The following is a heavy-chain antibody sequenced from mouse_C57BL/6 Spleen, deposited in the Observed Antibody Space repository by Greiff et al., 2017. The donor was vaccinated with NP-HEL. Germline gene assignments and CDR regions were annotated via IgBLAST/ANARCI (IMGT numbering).Heavy chain of an antibody. CDR3: ARERAAQAFWFAY. J-gene: IGHJ3*01. V-gene: IGHV1-22*01. D-gene: IGHD3-2*02. CDR2: INPNNGGT. CDR1: GYTFTDYN. Sequence: VQLQQSGPELVKPGASVKMSCKASGYTFTDYNMHWVKQSHGKSLEWIGYINPNNGGTSYNQKFKGKATLTVNKSSSTAYMELRSLTSEDSAVYYCARERAAQAFWFAYWGQGTLVTVSA.